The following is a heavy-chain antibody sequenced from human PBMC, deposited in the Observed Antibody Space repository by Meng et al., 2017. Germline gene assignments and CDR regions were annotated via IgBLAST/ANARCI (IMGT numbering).Heavy chain of an antibody. CDR1: GFTFSSYG. V-gene: IGHV3-33*01. Sequence: LSLTCAASGFTFSSYGMHWVRQAPGKGLEWVAVIWYDGSNKYYADSVKGRFTISRDNSKNTLYLQMNSLRAEETAVYYCARDLTGVLLWFGDRQDAFDIWGQGTMVTVSS. CDR3: ARDLTGVLLWFGDRQDAFDI. D-gene: IGHD3-10*01. CDR2: IWYDGSNK. J-gene: IGHJ3*02.